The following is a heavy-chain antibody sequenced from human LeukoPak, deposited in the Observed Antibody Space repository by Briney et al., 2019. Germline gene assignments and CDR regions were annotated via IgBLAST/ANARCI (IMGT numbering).Heavy chain of an antibody. D-gene: IGHD6-19*01. J-gene: IGHJ6*02. Sequence: GGSLRLSCAASGFTFSSYAMTWVRQAPGKGLEWVSIISGSGGSTYYADSVKGRFTISRDNSKNTLYLQMNSLRAEDTAVYYCAWAQWLVPTSYYYYGMDVWGQGTTGTVSS. CDR1: GFTFSSYA. V-gene: IGHV3-23*01. CDR2: ISGSGGST. CDR3: AWAQWLVPTSYYYYGMDV.